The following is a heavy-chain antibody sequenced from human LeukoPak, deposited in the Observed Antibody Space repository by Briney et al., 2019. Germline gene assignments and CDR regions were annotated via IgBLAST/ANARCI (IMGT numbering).Heavy chain of an antibody. CDR2: IWYDGSNK. D-gene: IGHD3-3*01. Sequence: QPGGSLRLSCAASGFTFSSYGMHWVRQAPGKGLEWVAVIWYDGSNKYYADSVEGRFTISRDNSKNTLYLQMNSLRAEDTAVYYCARDSLPRDFWSGSFDPWGQGTLVTVSS. CDR1: GFTFSSYG. V-gene: IGHV3-33*01. CDR3: ARDSLPRDFWSGSFDP. J-gene: IGHJ5*02.